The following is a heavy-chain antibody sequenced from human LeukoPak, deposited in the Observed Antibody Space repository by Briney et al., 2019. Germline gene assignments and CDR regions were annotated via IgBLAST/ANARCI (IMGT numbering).Heavy chain of an antibody. J-gene: IGHJ4*02. CDR2: ISWNSGSI. Sequence: GRSLRLSCAASGFTFDDYAMHWVRQAPGKGLEWVSGISWNSGSIGYADSVKGRFTISRDNAKNSLYLQMNSLRAEDMALYYCAKDRANYYDSSGSDYWGQGTLVTVSS. V-gene: IGHV3-9*03. D-gene: IGHD3-22*01. CDR3: AKDRANYYDSSGSDY. CDR1: GFTFDDYA.